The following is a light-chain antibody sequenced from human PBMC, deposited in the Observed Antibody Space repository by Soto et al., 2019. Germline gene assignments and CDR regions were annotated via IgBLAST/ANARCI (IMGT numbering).Light chain of an antibody. CDR3: QQSYNTPYT. CDR2: VAS. J-gene: IGKJ2*01. Sequence: DTPMTQSPSSLSASVGDSVTITCRASQTIINYLNWYQQKPGKAPKLLSYVASSLQSGVPSRFSGSGSGTDFPLTISNLQPEDFATYYCQQSYNTPYTFGQGTKLEI. V-gene: IGKV1-39*01. CDR1: QTIINY.